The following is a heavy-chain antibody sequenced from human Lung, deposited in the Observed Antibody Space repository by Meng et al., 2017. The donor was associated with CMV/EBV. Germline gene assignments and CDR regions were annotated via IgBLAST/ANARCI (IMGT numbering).Heavy chain of an antibody. CDR1: GGSISSSDW. Sequence: GSLRLXCAVSGGSISSSDWWSWVRQPPGKGLEWIGEIYDSGSTNYNPSLKSRVTISVDMSKNQFSLRLSSVTAADTAVYYCAGGIYGDYVDYWGHGTRVTVSS. D-gene: IGHD5-12*01. CDR2: IYDSGST. CDR3: AGGIYGDYVDY. V-gene: IGHV4-4*02. J-gene: IGHJ4*01.